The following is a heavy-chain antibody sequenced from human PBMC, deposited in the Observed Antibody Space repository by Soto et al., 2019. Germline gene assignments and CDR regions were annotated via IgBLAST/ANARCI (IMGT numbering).Heavy chain of an antibody. J-gene: IGHJ6*02. CDR1: GGSLSGYY. Sequence: QVPLQGSGPGLVKPSETLAPTCTGSGGSLSGYYWNRIRQPPGEGLEWIGRKHTSGTTNYNPSLKSRVTMSIDTSTNQFSLNLSSVTAADTAVYYCARGGEFYVLDVWGQGTTVAVSS. CDR3: ARGGEFYVLDV. D-gene: IGHD3-16*01. CDR2: KHTSGTT. V-gene: IGHV4-4*07.